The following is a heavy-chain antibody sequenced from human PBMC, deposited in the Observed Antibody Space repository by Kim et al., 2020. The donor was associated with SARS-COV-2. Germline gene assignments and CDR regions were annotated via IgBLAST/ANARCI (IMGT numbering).Heavy chain of an antibody. D-gene: IGHD3-22*01. CDR1: GYTFTSYA. V-gene: IGHV7-4-1*02. Sequence: ASVKVSCKASGYTFTSYAMNWVRQAPGQGLEWMGWINTNTGNPTYAQGFTGRFVFSLDTSVSTAYLQISSLKAEDTAVYYCARLSVRSIVVVITTTYYGMDVWGQGTTVTVSS. CDR2: INTNTGNP. CDR3: ARLSVRSIVVVITTTYYGMDV. J-gene: IGHJ6*02.